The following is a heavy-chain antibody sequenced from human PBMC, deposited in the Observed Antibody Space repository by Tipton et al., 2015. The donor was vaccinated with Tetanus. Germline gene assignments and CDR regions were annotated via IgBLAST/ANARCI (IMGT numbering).Heavy chain of an antibody. Sequence: SLRLSCAASGFTFSSYAMSWVRQAPGKGLEWVSAISGTSGSGGSTYYADSVKGRFTISRDNSKNTLYLQMNSLRAEDTAVYYCAKPPPYGYNCWYFDYWGQGTLVTVSS. CDR2: ISGTSGSGGST. CDR1: GFTFSSYA. D-gene: IGHD5-24*01. V-gene: IGHV3-23*01. CDR3: AKPPPYGYNCWYFDY. J-gene: IGHJ4*02.